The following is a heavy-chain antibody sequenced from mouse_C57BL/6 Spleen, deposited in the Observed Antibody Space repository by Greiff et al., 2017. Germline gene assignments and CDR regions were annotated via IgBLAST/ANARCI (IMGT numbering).Heavy chain of an antibody. V-gene: IGHV1-55*01. Sequence: QVQLQQPGAELVKPGASVKMSCKASGYTFTSYWITWVKQRPGQGLEWIGDIYPGSGSTNYNEKFKSKATLTVDTSSSTAYMQLSSLTSEDSAVYYCARGGGVITTVEGYFDVWGTGTTVTVSS. CDR3: ARGGGVITTVEGYFDV. D-gene: IGHD1-1*01. CDR2: IYPGSGST. J-gene: IGHJ1*03. CDR1: GYTFTSYW.